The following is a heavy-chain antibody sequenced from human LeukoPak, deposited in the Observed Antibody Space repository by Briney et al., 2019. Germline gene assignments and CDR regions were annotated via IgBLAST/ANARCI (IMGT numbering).Heavy chain of an antibody. V-gene: IGHV3-7*01. Sequence: GGSLSLSCAASGFTFSSLWMSWVRQAPGRRPEWVANINQDGGTTYYVASVKGRFTISRDNAKNSLSLQMSSLRAEDTAVYYCTKDRQGPNQYHMDVWGKGTTVTVSS. J-gene: IGHJ6*03. CDR1: GFTFSSLW. CDR2: INQDGGTT. CDR3: TKDRQGPNQYHMDV.